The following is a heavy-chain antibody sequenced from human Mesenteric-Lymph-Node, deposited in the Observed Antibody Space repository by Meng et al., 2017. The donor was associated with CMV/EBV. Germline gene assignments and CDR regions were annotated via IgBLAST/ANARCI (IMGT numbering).Heavy chain of an antibody. D-gene: IGHD2-2*02. V-gene: IGHV3-53*01. CDR1: GFTVSSNY. Sequence: GESLKISCAASGFTVSSNYMSWVRQAPGKGLEWVSVIYISGTTYYADSVKGRFTISRDNSKNTMYLQMNSLRAEDTAVYYCAKENLIVVPAAIDYWGQGTLVTVSS. CDR3: AKENLIVVPAAIDY. J-gene: IGHJ4*02. CDR2: IYISGTT.